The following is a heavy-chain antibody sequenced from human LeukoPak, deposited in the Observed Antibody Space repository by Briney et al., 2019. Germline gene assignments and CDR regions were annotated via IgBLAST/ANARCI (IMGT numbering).Heavy chain of an antibody. J-gene: IGHJ4*02. CDR2: IKSKTDDGTA. D-gene: IGHD6-19*01. V-gene: IGHV3-15*01. CDR3: TTRGIAVSGLGY. Sequence: GGSLRLSCAASGFSFNTAWMNWVRQTPGKGLEWLGRIKSKTDDGTAEYAAHVKGRSIISRDDSKNMLSLEMRSLRTEDTGVYYCTTRGIAVSGLGYWGRGTLVVVSS. CDR1: GFSFNTAW.